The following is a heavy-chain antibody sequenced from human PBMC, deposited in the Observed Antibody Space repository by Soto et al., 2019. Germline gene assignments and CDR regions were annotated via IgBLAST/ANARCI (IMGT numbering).Heavy chain of an antibody. CDR3: ARGPDRSGFYLFDY. CDR2: IIPISGTT. V-gene: IGHV1-69*01. J-gene: IGHJ4*02. D-gene: IGHD3-22*01. CDR1: GGTFSNHA. Sequence: QVQLVQSGAEVRKPGSSVKVSCKASGGTFSNHAISWVRQAPGQGPEWMGGIIPISGTTNYAQKFLGRVTITADESMTTAYMEMSRLRSEDTAVYYCARGPDRSGFYLFDYWGQGTLVTVSS.